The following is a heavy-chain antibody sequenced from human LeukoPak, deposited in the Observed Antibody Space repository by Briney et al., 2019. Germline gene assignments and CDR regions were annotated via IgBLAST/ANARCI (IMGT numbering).Heavy chain of an antibody. CDR2: IYYTGGT. CDR1: GGSISSSAYH. J-gene: IGHJ4*02. V-gene: IGHV4-39*01. CDR3: ARHLGSGVDY. Sequence: PSETLSLTCTVSGGSISSSAYHWAWIRQPPGKGLEWIGNIYYTGGTYSPPSLKSRVTISIDTSKNQFSLRLTSVTAADTAIYHCARHLGSGVDYWGQGTLVTVSS. D-gene: IGHD6-19*01.